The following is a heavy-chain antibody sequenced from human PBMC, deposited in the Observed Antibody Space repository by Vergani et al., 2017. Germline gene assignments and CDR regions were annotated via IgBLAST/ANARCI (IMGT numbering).Heavy chain of an antibody. D-gene: IGHD3-22*01. Sequence: QVQLVQSGAEVKKPGSSVKVSCKASGGTFSSYAISWVRQAPGQGLEWMGGIIPIFGTANYAQKFQGRVTITADESTSTAYMELSSLRSEDTAVYYCARVPDGVYYDNSGYSGEGYYFDYWGQGTLVTVSS. CDR3: ARVPDGVYYDNSGYSGEGYYFDY. V-gene: IGHV1-69*01. CDR2: IIPIFGTA. CDR1: GGTFSSYA. J-gene: IGHJ4*02.